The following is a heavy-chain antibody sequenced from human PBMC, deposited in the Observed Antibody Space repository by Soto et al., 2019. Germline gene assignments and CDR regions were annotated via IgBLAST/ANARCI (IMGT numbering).Heavy chain of an antibody. Sequence: SETLSLTCTVSGGSISSGDYYWSWIRQPPGKGLEWIGYIYYSGSTYYNPSLKSRVTISVDTSKNQFSLKLSSVTAADTAVYYCASGPSYYDFWSGRRERFDYWGQGTLVTVSS. D-gene: IGHD3-3*01. CDR3: ASGPSYYDFWSGRRERFDY. V-gene: IGHV4-30-4*01. J-gene: IGHJ4*02. CDR2: IYYSGST. CDR1: GGSISSGDYY.